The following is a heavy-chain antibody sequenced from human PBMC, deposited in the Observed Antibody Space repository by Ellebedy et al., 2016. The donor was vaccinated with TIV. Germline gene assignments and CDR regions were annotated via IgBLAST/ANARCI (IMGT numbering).Heavy chain of an antibody. D-gene: IGHD3-22*01. J-gene: IGHJ5*02. CDR1: GYTFTSYA. CDR2: INPGNGNT. Sequence: AASVKVSCRASGYTFTSYAMHWVRQAPGQRLEWMGWINPGNGNTKHSQKFQGRVTITRDTSASTAYMELSSLRSEDTAVYYCARGYYDSTSGGFDPWGQGILVTV. V-gene: IGHV1-3*01. CDR3: ARGYYDSTSGGFDP.